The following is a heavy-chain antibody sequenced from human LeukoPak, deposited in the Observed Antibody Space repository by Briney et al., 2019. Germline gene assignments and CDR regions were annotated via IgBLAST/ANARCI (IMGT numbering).Heavy chain of an antibody. Sequence: SLRLSCADSGFTFNDYAMHRVRPAPGKGREWVSDITGNSDSTGYADSVKGRFTISRDNAKNSRYLQMKSLRAEDTALYYCAKTRDSSGYPYYFDDWGQGTLVTVSS. D-gene: IGHD3-22*01. CDR1: GFTFNDYA. V-gene: IGHV3-9*01. CDR2: ITGNSDST. J-gene: IGHJ4*02. CDR3: AKTRDSSGYPYYFDD.